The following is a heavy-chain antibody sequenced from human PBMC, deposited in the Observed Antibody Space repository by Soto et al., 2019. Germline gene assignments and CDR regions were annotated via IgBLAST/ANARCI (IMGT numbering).Heavy chain of an antibody. J-gene: IGHJ6*02. CDR2: IYPGDSDT. V-gene: IGHV5-51*03. CDR1: GYSFTSYW. CDR3: ATTSGGYCSGGSCYSWVYGMDV. D-gene: IGHD2-15*01. Sequence: GESLTISCTGSGYSFTSYWIGWVRQMPGKGLEWMGIIYPGDSDTRYSPSFQGQVTISADKSISTAYLQWSSLKASDTAMYYCATTSGGYCSGGSCYSWVYGMDVWGQGTMVTVSS.